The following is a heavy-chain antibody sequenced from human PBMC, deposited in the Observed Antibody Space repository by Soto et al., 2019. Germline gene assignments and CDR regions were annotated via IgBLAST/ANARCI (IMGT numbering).Heavy chain of an antibody. V-gene: IGHV4-39*01. CDR1: GGSISSSSYY. CDR3: ARSTVTHNWFDP. Sequence: QLQLQESGPGLVKPSETLSLTCTVSGGSISSSSYYWGWIRQPPGKGLEWIGSIYYSGSTYYNPSLKSRGTISVDTSKNQFSLKLSSVTAADTAVYYCARSTVTHNWFDPWGQGTLVTVSS. CDR2: IYYSGST. J-gene: IGHJ5*02. D-gene: IGHD4-17*01.